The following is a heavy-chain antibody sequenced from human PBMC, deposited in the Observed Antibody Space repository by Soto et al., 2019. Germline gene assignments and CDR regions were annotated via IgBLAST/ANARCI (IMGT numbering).Heavy chain of an antibody. CDR3: AKRFSGSQTAGADY. CDR1: GFTFSTYA. D-gene: IGHD1-26*01. J-gene: IGHJ4*02. V-gene: IGHV3-23*01. CDR2: ISGSGGGT. Sequence: EVQLLESGGGFVQPGGSLRLSCAASGFTFSTYAMTWVRQAPGTGLEWVSGISGSGGGTYYADSVKGRFTMSRDNSKNTLYLQMNNLRAEDTAIYYGAKRFSGSQTAGADYWGQGTLVTVSA.